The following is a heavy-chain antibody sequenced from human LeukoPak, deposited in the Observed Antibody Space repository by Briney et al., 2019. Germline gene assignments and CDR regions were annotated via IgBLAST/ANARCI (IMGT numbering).Heavy chain of an antibody. Sequence: GGFLRLSCAASGFTFSSYAMHWVRQAPGKGLEWVAVISYDGSNKYYADSVKGRFTISRDNSKNTLYLQMNSLRAEDTAVYYCARDPLGTRPGFDYWGQGTLVTVSS. CDR2: ISYDGSNK. CDR3: ARDPLGTRPGFDY. CDR1: GFTFSSYA. D-gene: IGHD1-1*01. V-gene: IGHV3-30*04. J-gene: IGHJ4*02.